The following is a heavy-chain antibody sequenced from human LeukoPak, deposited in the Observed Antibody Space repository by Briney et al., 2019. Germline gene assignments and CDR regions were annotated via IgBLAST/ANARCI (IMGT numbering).Heavy chain of an antibody. CDR2: IIPIFGIA. CDR1: GGTFSSYA. J-gene: IGHJ5*02. CDR3: AREAYSNYRDNWFDP. D-gene: IGHD4-11*01. V-gene: IGHV1-69*10. Sequence: ASVTVSFKASGGTFSSYAISWVRQAPGQGLEWMGRIIPIFGIANYAQKFQGRVTITADKSTSTAYMELSSLRSEDTAVYYCAREAYSNYRDNWFDPWGQGTLVTVPS.